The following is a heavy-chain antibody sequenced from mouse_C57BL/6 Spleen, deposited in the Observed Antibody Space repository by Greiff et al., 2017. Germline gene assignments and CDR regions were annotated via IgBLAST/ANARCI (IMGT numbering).Heavy chain of an antibody. V-gene: IGHV5-17*01. Sequence: EVQRVESGGGLVKPGGSLKLSCAASGFTFSDYGMHWVRQAPEKGLEWVAYISSGSSTIYYADTVKGRFTISRDNAKNTLFLPMTSLSAEYTAMYYCAKSYCEYDGGYYYAMDYWGQGTSVTVSS. CDR2: ISSGSSTI. D-gene: IGHD2-4*01. CDR1: GFTFSDYG. J-gene: IGHJ4*01. CDR3: AKSYCEYDGGYYYAMDY.